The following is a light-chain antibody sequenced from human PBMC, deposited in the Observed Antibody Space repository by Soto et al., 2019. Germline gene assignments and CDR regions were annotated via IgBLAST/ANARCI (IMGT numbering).Light chain of an antibody. CDR1: QGISNF. V-gene: IGKV1-27*01. CDR3: LNYNNAPQT. J-gene: IGKJ1*01. Sequence: QMTHSPSSLSASVGDRVNITCRASQGISNFLAWYQQKPGEVPKVLIYTATTLTSGVPSRFSGSGSGTDFTLTISGLQPEDVATYFCLNYNNAPQTFGQGTKVDIK. CDR2: TAT.